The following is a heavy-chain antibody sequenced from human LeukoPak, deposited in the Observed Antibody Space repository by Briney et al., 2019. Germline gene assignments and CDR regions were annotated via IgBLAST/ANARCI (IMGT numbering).Heavy chain of an antibody. V-gene: IGHV3-7*01. CDR3: VRDGGVSGYDLLDY. D-gene: IGHD5-12*01. Sequence: GGSLRLSCAASGFTFSNYWMTWVRQAPGKGLEWVAHINQDGSKEYYMESVRARFTISRDNAKNSLSLQMNSLRAEDTAVYYCVRDGGVSGYDLLDYWGQGTLVTVSS. J-gene: IGHJ4*02. CDR2: INQDGSKE. CDR1: GFTFSNYW.